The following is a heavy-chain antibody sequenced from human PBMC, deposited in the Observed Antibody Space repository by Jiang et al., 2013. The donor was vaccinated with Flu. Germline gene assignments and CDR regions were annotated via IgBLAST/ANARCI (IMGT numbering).Heavy chain of an antibody. J-gene: IGHJ5*02. CDR2: IYYSGST. D-gene: IGHD2-8*01. CDR1: GGSVSSGSYY. V-gene: IGHV4-61*01. CDR3: ARAPEGPGGVCWFDP. Sequence: LLKPSETLSLTCTVSGGSVSSGSYYWSWIRQPPGKGLEWIGYIYYSGSTNYNPSLKSRVTISVDTSKNQFSLKLSSVTAADTAVYYCARAPEGPGGVCWFDPWGQGTLVTVSS.